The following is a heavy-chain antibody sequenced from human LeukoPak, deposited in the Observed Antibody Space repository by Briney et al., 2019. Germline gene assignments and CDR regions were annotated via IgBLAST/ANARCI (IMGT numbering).Heavy chain of an antibody. CDR2: ISAYNGNT. CDR1: GYTFTSYG. D-gene: IGHD3-9*01. CDR3: ARALRYFDWLIREYFDY. J-gene: IGHJ4*02. V-gene: IGHV1-18*01. Sequence: ASVKVSCKASGYTFTSYGISWVRQAPGQGLEWMGWISAYNGNTNYAQKLQGRVTMTTDTSTSTAYMELRSLRSDDTAVYYCARALRYFDWLIREYFDYWGQGTLVTVSS.